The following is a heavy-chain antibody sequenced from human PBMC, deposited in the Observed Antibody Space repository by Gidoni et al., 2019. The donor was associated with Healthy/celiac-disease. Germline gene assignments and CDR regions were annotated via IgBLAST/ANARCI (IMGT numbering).Heavy chain of an antibody. Sequence: QVQLVQSGAEVKKPGASVKVSCKASGYTFTGYYMHWVRQAPGQGLEWMGWINPNSGGTNYAQKFQGRVTMTRDTSISTAYMELSRLRSDDTAVYYCARERITFGGVIVIPPPDYWGQGTLVTVSS. CDR1: GYTFTGYY. J-gene: IGHJ4*02. V-gene: IGHV1-2*02. D-gene: IGHD3-16*02. CDR3: ARERITFGGVIVIPPPDY. CDR2: INPNSGGT.